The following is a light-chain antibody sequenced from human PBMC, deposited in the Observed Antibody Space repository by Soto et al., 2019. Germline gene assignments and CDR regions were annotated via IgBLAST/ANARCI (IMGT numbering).Light chain of an antibody. J-gene: IGKJ3*01. Sequence: IVMTQSPATLSVSTGERATLSCRASQSVASNLAWYQQRLGQAPRLLVYGASTRATGIPARFSGSGSGTEFTLTISSVQSEDFAVYDCQQYNKWPVFTFGPGNRVDIK. CDR2: GAS. CDR1: QSVASN. CDR3: QQYNKWPVFT. V-gene: IGKV3-15*01.